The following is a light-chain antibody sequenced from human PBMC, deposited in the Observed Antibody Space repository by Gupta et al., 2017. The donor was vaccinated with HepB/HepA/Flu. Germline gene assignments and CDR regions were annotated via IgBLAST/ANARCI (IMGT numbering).Light chain of an antibody. CDR2: GAS. V-gene: IGKV3-20*01. J-gene: IGKJ3*01. Sequence: ETVLTQSPGTLSLSPGERATLSCRTSQNISRSYLAWYQQKPGQAPRLLIYGASSRATGIPDRFSGSGSGTDFTLTISRLEPEEFAVYYCQQYGSSPLFTFGPGTKVDIK. CDR1: QNISRSY. CDR3: QQYGSSPLFT.